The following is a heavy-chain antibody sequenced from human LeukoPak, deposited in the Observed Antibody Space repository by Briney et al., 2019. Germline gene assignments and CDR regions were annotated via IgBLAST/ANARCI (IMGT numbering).Heavy chain of an antibody. CDR3: AKMTAVAGPIDY. D-gene: IGHD6-19*01. V-gene: IGHV3-23*01. Sequence: GGSLRLSCVASGFTFSSFPMSWVRQAPGMGLEWVSAITGGGGATYYADSVKGRFTISRDNSKNTLYLQMNSLRAEDAAVYYCAKMTAVAGPIDYWGQGTLVTVSS. CDR2: ITGGGGAT. CDR1: GFTFSSFP. J-gene: IGHJ4*02.